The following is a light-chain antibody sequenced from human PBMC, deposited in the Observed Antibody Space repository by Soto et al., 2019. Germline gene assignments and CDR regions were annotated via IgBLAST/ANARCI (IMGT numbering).Light chain of an antibody. CDR1: QSVSSSY. V-gene: IGKV3D-20*02. Sequence: EIVLTQSPGTLSLSPGERATLSCRASQSVSSSYLAWYQQKPGQAPRLLIYGASSRATGIPDRFSGSGSGTDFTLTISSLEPADFAVYYCQQRSLLFTFGGGTKWIS. J-gene: IGKJ4*01. CDR3: QQRSLLFT. CDR2: GAS.